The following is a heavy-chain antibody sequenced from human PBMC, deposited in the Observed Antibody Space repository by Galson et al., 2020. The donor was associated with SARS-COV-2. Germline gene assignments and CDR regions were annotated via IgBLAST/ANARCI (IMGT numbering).Heavy chain of an antibody. Sequence: GESLKISCAASGFTFSSYSMNWVRQAPGKGLEWVSSISSSSSYIYYADSVKGRFTISRDNAKNSLYLQMNSLRAEDTAEYYCASAYCSSTSCDKRGFDPWGQGTLVTVSS. CDR2: ISSSSSYI. J-gene: IGHJ5*02. CDR3: ASAYCSSTSCDKRGFDP. V-gene: IGHV3-21*01. CDR1: GFTFSSYS. D-gene: IGHD2-2*02.